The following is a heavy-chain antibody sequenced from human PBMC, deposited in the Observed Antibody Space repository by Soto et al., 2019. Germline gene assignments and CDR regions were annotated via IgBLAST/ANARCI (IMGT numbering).Heavy chain of an antibody. CDR3: ARGGGVGVAGSAAFDM. D-gene: IGHD3-3*01. V-gene: IGHV1-2*02. CDR2: INPATGAA. Sequence: QLHLVQSGAVVKKPGASVTVSCSASGYPVTAYYMHWVRQAPGRGLEWMGGINPATGAAKYTQTFQGRVTVTRGTSTGTGFMELSGLTSEDTAVFYCARGGGVGVAGSAAFDMWGQGTLVTVSS. CDR1: GYPVTAYY. J-gene: IGHJ3*02.